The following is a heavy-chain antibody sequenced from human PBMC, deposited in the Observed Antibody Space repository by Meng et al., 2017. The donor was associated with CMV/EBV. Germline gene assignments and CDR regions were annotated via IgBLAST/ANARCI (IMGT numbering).Heavy chain of an antibody. J-gene: IGHJ4*02. Sequence: GESLKISCAASGFTFSSYAMHWVRQAPGKGLEYVSAISSNGGSTYYADSVKGRFTISRDNSKNTLYLQMGSLRAEDMAVYYCARVSDFWTEGGLDYWGQGTLVTVSS. CDR3: ARVSDFWTEGGLDY. V-gene: IGHV3-64*02. D-gene: IGHD3-3*01. CDR2: ISSNGGST. CDR1: GFTFSSYA.